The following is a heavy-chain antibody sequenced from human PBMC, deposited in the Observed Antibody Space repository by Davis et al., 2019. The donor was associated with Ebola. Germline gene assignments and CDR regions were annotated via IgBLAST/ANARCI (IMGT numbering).Heavy chain of an antibody. CDR3: VPGTWI. D-gene: IGHD5-18*01. CDR2: ISSSGDYK. V-gene: IGHV3-48*03. J-gene: IGHJ4*02. Sequence: GGSLRLSCAASGFTFSSFEMNWVRQAPGKGLEWVSYISSSGDYKYYADFVKARFTISRDNAKNSLYLQMNTLRVEDTAIYYCVPGTWIRGQGTLVTVSS. CDR1: GFTFSSFE.